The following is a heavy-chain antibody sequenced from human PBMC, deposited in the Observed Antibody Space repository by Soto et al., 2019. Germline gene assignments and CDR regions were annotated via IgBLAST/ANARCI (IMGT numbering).Heavy chain of an antibody. CDR2: TYYRSKWYN. CDR3: ARDRLPYDIWSGWFIGYYYYGMDV. V-gene: IGHV6-1*01. D-gene: IGHD3-3*01. CDR1: GDSVSSNSAA. J-gene: IGHJ6*02. Sequence: LSLTCAISGDSVSSNSAAWNWIRQSPSRGLEWLGRTYYRSKWYNDYAVSVKSRITINPDTSKNQFSLQLNSVTPEDTAVYYCARDRLPYDIWSGWFIGYYYYGMDVWGQGTTVTVSS.